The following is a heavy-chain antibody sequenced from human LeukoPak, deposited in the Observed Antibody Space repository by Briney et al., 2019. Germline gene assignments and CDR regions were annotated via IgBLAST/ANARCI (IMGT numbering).Heavy chain of an antibody. V-gene: IGHV3-48*01. Sequence: QPGGSLRLSCAASGFTFSTYNMLWVRQPPGKGLEWLFYINSGGSAVHYADSVKDRFTFSRDNAKDSLYLQLNSLRVEDTGIYYCARVGPRGDWFDYWGQGTRVTVSS. D-gene: IGHD1-26*01. CDR3: ARVGPRGDWFDY. CDR2: INSGGSAV. CDR1: GFTFSTYN. J-gene: IGHJ5*01.